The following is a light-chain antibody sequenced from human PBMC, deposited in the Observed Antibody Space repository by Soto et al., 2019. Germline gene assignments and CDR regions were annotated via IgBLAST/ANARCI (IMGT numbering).Light chain of an antibody. Sequence: EIVLTQSPATLSVSPGDRATLSCRASQSVSSDLAWFQQKPGQAPRFLIYDASTRATGIPARFSGSGSETDFTLNISSLQSEDFAIYYCQQYNNWPLTFGGGTKVEIK. CDR2: DAS. CDR1: QSVSSD. J-gene: IGKJ4*01. V-gene: IGKV3-15*01. CDR3: QQYNNWPLT.